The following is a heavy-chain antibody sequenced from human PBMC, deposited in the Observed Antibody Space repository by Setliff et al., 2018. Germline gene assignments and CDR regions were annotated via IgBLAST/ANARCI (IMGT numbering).Heavy chain of an antibody. CDR1: GDYIRTYY. CDR3: ARDTSSDWAAWFDP. CDR2: VFVDGST. Sequence: SETLSLTCTVSGDYIRTYYWSWIRRPAGKGLEWIGRVFVDGSTNYNPSLKSRVTMSVDTSKNQFSLKLTSVTAADTAIYYCARDTSSDWAAWFDPWSQGILVTVSS. D-gene: IGHD3-22*01. V-gene: IGHV4-4*07. J-gene: IGHJ5*02.